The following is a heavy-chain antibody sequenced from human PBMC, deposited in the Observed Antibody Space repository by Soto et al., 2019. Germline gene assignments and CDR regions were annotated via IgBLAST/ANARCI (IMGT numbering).Heavy chain of an antibody. CDR2: ISGSGGRT. CDR1: GFTFSSFA. J-gene: IGHJ2*01. D-gene: IGHD6-13*01. CDR3: AKDPSGATSWYYGYFVL. Sequence: EVQLLESGGGLVQPGGSLRLSCAASGFTFSSFAVRWVRQAPGKGLEWVSAISGSGGRTYYADSVKGRFTISRDNSKSTRYLQMNSLRVDDTAVYYCAKDPSGATSWYYGYFVLWGRGTLVTVSS. V-gene: IGHV3-23*01.